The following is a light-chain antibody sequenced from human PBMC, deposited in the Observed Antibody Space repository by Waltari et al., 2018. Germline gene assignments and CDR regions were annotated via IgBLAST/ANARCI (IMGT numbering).Light chain of an antibody. Sequence: DVVMTQSPLSLPITPGQPASISCRPSQSLVHTNGNTYLSWYQQKPGQPPRRLIYEVSNQDSGVPDRFSGSGAGTDFTLKISRVEAEDVGVYYCGQGTHLPYSFGQGTKVEIK. J-gene: IGKJ2*03. CDR3: GQGTHLPYS. CDR2: EVS. V-gene: IGKV2-30*02. CDR1: QSLVHTNGNTY.